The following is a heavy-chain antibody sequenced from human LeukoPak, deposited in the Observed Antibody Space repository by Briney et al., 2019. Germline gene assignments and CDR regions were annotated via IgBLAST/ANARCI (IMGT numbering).Heavy chain of an antibody. D-gene: IGHD1-1*01. J-gene: IGHJ5*02. V-gene: IGHV1-69*08. Sequence: SVKVSCKASGDTFSSYTISWVRQAPGQGLEWMGRIIPIFGTANYAQKFQGRVTITADTSTSTAYMEVSSLRSEDTAMYYCARSGDLLLENWFDPWGQGTLVTVSS. CDR2: IIPIFGTA. CDR3: ARSGDLLLENWFDP. CDR1: GDTFSSYT.